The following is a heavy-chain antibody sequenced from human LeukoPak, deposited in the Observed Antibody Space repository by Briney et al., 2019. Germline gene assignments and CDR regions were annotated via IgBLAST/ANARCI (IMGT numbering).Heavy chain of an antibody. Sequence: SGGPLRLSVAASGLTFISYSMNWSGQAPGKGREGVSYISSSSSTIYYADSVKGRFTISRDNAKNSLYLQMNSLRAEDTAVYYCARDRNWNMPFDYWGQGTLVTVSS. D-gene: IGHD1/OR15-1a*01. CDR3: ARDRNWNMPFDY. V-gene: IGHV3-48*01. J-gene: IGHJ4*02. CDR2: ISSSSSTI. CDR1: GLTFISYS.